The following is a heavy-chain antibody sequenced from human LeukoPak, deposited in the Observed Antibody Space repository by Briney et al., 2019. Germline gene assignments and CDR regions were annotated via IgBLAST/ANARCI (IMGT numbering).Heavy chain of an antibody. V-gene: IGHV1-18*01. D-gene: IGHD3-9*01. J-gene: IGHJ4*02. Sequence: ASVKVSCKASGYTFTSYGISWMRQAPGQGLEWMGWISAYNGNTNYAQKLQGRVTMTTDTSTSTAYMELRSLRSDDTAVYYCARLIRDILTGYYVGYFDYWGQGTLVTVSS. CDR2: ISAYNGNT. CDR3: ARLIRDILTGYYVGYFDY. CDR1: GYTFTSYG.